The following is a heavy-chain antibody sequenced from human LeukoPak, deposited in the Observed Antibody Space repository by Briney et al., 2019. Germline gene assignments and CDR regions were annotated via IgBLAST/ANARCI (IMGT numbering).Heavy chain of an antibody. CDR2: IYTSGST. CDR3: ARDAPIFGVVIIYFDY. V-gene: IGHV4-4*07. CDR1: GGSIRSYY. D-gene: IGHD3-3*01. J-gene: IGHJ4*02. Sequence: SETLSLTCTVSGGSIRSYYWSWIRQPAGKGLEWIGRIYTSGSTNYNPSLKSRVTMSVDTSENQFSLKLSSVTAADTAVYYCARDAPIFGVVIIYFDYWGQGTLVTVCS.